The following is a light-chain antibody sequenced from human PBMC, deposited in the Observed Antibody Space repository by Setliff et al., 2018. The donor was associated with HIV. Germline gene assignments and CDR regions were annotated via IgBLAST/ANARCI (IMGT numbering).Light chain of an antibody. CDR1: SSDIGDYSY. V-gene: IGLV2-14*03. J-gene: IGLJ1*01. CDR2: DVR. CDR3: SSCRRSVTPVV. Sequence: QSALTQPASVSGSPGQSSTISCTGTSSDIGDYSYVSWHQHHPGKAPKLIIFDVRNRPSGASNRFSASKSGTTASPTISGLQAEDEADYYCSSCRRSVTPVVCGTGTNVTVL.